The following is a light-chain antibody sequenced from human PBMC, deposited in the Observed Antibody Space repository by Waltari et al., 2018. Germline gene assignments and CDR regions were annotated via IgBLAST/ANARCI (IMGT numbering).Light chain of an antibody. CDR1: QSLLHSNGYNY. J-gene: IGKJ2*01. Sequence: DIVMTQSPLSLPVTPGEPASISCRSSQSLLHSNGYNYLDWYLQKPGQSPQLLIYLCSNRVSGVADGFSGSGSGTDCTLKISRVEAEDVGVYYCMQALQTRYTFGQGTKLEIK. CDR2: LCS. V-gene: IGKV2-28*01. CDR3: MQALQTRYT.